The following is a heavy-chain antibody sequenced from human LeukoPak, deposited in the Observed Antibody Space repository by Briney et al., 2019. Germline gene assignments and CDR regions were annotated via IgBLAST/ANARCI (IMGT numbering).Heavy chain of an antibody. D-gene: IGHD2-15*01. CDR1: GGSISSYY. CDR2: IYYSGST. Sequence: MSSETLSLTCAVSGGSISSYYWSWIRQPPGKGLEWIGYIYYSGSTNYNPSLKSRVTISVDTSKNQFSLKLSSVTAADTAVYYCARGGSSVVVVAATYYYYGMDVWGQGTTVTASS. CDR3: ARGGSSVVVVAATYYYYGMDV. J-gene: IGHJ6*02. V-gene: IGHV4-59*01.